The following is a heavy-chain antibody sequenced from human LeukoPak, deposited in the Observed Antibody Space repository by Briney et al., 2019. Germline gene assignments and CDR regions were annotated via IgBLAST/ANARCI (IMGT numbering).Heavy chain of an antibody. Sequence: ASVKVPCKASGYTFTGYYMHWVRQAPGQGLEWMGRINPNSGGTNYGQKFQGRVTMTRDTSISTAYMELSRLRSDDTAVYYCARDRSGILGYYYYGMDVWGQGTTVTVSS. V-gene: IGHV1-2*06. J-gene: IGHJ6*02. CDR2: INPNSGGT. CDR3: ARDRSGILGYYYYGMDV. D-gene: IGHD3-10*01. CDR1: GYTFTGYY.